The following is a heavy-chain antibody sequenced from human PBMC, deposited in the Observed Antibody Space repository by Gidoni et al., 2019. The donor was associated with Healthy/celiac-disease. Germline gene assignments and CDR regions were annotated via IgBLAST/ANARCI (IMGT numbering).Heavy chain of an antibody. D-gene: IGHD3-10*01. V-gene: IGHV3-15*07. CDR1: AFTVSNAW. CDR2: IKSKTDGGTT. J-gene: IGHJ3*02. Sequence: EVQLVESGGGLVKPGGSLRLSCAASAFTVSNAWMNWVRQATGKGLGWVGRIKSKTDGGTTDYAAPVKGRFTISRDDSKNTLYLQMNSLKTEDTAVYYCTTAPGGAFDIWGQGTMVTVSS. CDR3: TTAPGGAFDI.